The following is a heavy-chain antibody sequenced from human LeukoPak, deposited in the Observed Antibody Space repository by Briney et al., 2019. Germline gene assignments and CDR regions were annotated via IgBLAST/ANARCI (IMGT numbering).Heavy chain of an antibody. Sequence: PSETLSLTCTVSGGSISSYYWSWIRQPAGKGLEWIGRIYSRGSTNYNPSLQSRVTMPVDTSKNQISLKLNSVTAADTAVYYCARDPMAGTFRALDSWGQGTMVTVSS. V-gene: IGHV4-4*07. CDR2: IYSRGST. CDR1: GGSISSYY. CDR3: ARDPMAGTFRALDS. D-gene: IGHD6-19*01. J-gene: IGHJ3*02.